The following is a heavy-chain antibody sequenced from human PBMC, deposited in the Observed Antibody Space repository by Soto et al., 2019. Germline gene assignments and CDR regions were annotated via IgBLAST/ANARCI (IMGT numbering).Heavy chain of an antibody. CDR2: IKEDGSEK. CDR1: GFTFSSYW. J-gene: IGHJ4*02. CDR3: ARGQCGGKGY. V-gene: IGHV3-7*03. Sequence: EVQLVESGGGLVQPGGSLRLSCAASGFTFSSYWMNWVRQAPGNGREWVANIKEDGSEKNYVDSVKGRFINSRDNAKESLFLQMNSLRAEDTAVYYCARGQCGGKGYWGQRTLVTVSS. D-gene: IGHD2-15*01.